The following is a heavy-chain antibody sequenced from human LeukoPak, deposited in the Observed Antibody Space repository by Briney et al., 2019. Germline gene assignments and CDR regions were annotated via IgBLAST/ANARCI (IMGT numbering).Heavy chain of an antibody. Sequence: GGSLRLSWAASGFTFDDYAMHWVRQAPGKGLEWVSGISWNSGSIGYADSVKGRFTISRDNAKNSLYLQMNSLRAEDTALYYCAKLGSIDYWGQGTLVTVSS. CDR2: ISWNSGSI. V-gene: IGHV3-9*01. CDR1: GFTFDDYA. CDR3: AKLGSIDY. J-gene: IGHJ4*02.